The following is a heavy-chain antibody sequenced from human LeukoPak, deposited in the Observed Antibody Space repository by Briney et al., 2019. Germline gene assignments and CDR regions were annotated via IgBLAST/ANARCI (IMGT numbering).Heavy chain of an antibody. CDR1: GFSFSKYA. Sequence: PGGPLRLSCAASGFSFSKYAMHWVRQAPGKGLEWVAVISFDGTKKYYADSVKGRFTISRDNSNNTLFLQMNSLKTEDTAVYFCARMKVIKGASLDYWGQGSLVTVSS. CDR2: ISFDGTKK. CDR3: ARMKVIKGASLDY. D-gene: IGHD2/OR15-2a*01. V-gene: IGHV3-30-3*01. J-gene: IGHJ4*02.